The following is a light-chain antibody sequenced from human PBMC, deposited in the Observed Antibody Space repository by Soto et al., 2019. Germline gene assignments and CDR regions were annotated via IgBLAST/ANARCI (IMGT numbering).Light chain of an antibody. CDR3: QQGTNWPPRT. CDR1: QSVGSY. Sequence: EIVLTQSPATLSLSPGQGATLSCRASQSVGSYLAWYQQRPGQAPRLLIYDASNRATGIPARFRGSGSGTDFTLTISSLEPEDFAVYYCQQGTNWPPRTFGQGTNVEIK. CDR2: DAS. J-gene: IGKJ1*01. V-gene: IGKV3-11*01.